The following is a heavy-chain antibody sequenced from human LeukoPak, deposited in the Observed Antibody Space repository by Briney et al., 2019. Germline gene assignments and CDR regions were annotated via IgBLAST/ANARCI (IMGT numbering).Heavy chain of an antibody. J-gene: IGHJ4*02. V-gene: IGHV1-18*01. Sequence: AAVKVCCKAAGYTFTIYGISWVRQPPGQGLERMGWISAYNGNTNYANTLEGRVTMTTDTSTSTAYMELRSLRSDDTAVYYCATHLFRDLQAGDYWGQGTLVTVSS. D-gene: IGHD2-21*01. CDR2: ISAYNGNT. CDR1: GYTFTIYG. CDR3: ATHLFRDLQAGDY.